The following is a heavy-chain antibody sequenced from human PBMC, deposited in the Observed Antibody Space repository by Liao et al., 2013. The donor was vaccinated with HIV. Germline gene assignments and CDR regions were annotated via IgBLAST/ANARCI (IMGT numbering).Heavy chain of an antibody. J-gene: IGHJ4*02. CDR1: GGSFSGSY. V-gene: IGHV4-34*02. Sequence: QVQLQQWGEGRLKPSQTLSLTCAVYGGSFSGSYWSWIRQPPGNGGWSGLGKVNGVGSGNYNPSLKSRVFIAMDPSKNQFSLKLSSVTAADTAVYYCAREQWLVPFDSWGRGTLVTVSS. CDR2: VNGVGSG. D-gene: IGHD6-19*01. CDR3: AREQWLVPFDS.